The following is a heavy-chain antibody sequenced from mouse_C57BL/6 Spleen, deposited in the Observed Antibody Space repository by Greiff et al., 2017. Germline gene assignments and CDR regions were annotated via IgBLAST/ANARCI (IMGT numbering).Heavy chain of an antibody. CDR1: GYSFTDYN. D-gene: IGHD1-1*01. V-gene: IGHV1-39*01. CDR3: SISTNYYGSSHYAMDY. J-gene: IGHJ4*01. Sequence: VHVKQSGPELVKPGASVKISCKASGYSFTDYNMNWVKQSNGKSLEWIGVFNPNYGTPSYNQKFKGKATLTVDQSSSTAYMQLNSLTSEDSAVYYGSISTNYYGSSHYAMDYWGQGTSVTVSS. CDR2: FNPNYGTP.